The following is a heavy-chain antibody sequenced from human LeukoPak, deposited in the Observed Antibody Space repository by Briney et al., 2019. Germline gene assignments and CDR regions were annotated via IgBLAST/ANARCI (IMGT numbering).Heavy chain of an antibody. CDR2: IYYRGST. J-gene: IGHJ3*02. Sequence: NPSETLSLTCTVSGGSISSSSYYWGWIRQPPGKGLEWIGSIYYRGSTYYNPSLKSRVTMSVDTSKNQFSLKLSSVTAVDTAVYYCARTISGSYEEDTFDIWGQGTMVTVSS. CDR3: ARTISGSYEEDTFDI. V-gene: IGHV4-39*07. D-gene: IGHD1-26*01. CDR1: GGSISSSSYY.